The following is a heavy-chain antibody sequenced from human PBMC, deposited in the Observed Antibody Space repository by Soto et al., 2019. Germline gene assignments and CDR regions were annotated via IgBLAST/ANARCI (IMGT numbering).Heavy chain of an antibody. CDR3: ARQTIRYRYGMDV. J-gene: IGHJ6*02. Sequence: EVQLVQSGAEVKKPGESLNISCKASGYTFVAYCIGWVRQMPGKGLGWMGIICPGDSHTTYSPSFEGQVTISADKSISTAYVQWKSLKASDTAMYYCARQTIRYRYGMDVWGQGTTVTVSS. D-gene: IGHD3-9*01. CDR2: ICPGDSHT. V-gene: IGHV5-51*01. CDR1: GYTFVAYC.